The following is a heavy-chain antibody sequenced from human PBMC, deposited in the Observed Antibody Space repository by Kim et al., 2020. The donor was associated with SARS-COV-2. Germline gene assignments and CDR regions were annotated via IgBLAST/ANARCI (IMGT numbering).Heavy chain of an antibody. D-gene: IGHD3-9*01. V-gene: IGHV3-33*01. CDR2: IWYDGSNK. Sequence: GGSLRLSCAASGFTFRNFGMHWVRQAPGKGLEWVSIIWYDGSNKYYADSVKARFTISRDNSKNTLYLQMNSLRAEDTAVYYCAREGTSDYDILTGHPGYFDNWGQGTLVTVSS. CDR1: GFTFRNFG. J-gene: IGHJ4*02. CDR3: AREGTSDYDILTGHPGYFDN.